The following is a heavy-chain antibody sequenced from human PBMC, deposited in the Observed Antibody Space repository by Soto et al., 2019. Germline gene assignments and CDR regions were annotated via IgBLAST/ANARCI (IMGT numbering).Heavy chain of an antibody. D-gene: IGHD1-26*01. J-gene: IGHJ3*02. Sequence: SETLSLTCAVYGGSFSGYYWSWIRQPPGKGLEWIGEINHSGSTNYNPSLKSRVTISVDTSKNQFSLKLSSVTAADTAVYYCATLVGANDAFDIWGQGTMVTVSS. V-gene: IGHV4-34*01. CDR2: INHSGST. CDR3: ATLVGANDAFDI. CDR1: GGSFSGYY.